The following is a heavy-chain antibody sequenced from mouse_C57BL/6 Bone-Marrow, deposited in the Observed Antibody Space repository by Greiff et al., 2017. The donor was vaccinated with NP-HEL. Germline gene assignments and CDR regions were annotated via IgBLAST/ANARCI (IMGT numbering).Heavy chain of an antibody. CDR1: GYTFTSYW. CDR2: IDPSDSYT. V-gene: IGHV1-50*01. Sequence: QVQLQQSGAELVKPGASVKLSCKASGYTFTSYWMQWVKQRPGQGLEWIGEIDPSDSYTNYNQKFKGKATLTVDTSSSTAYMQLSSLTSEDSAVYYCARPYYYGSSYDYWGQGTTLTVSS. D-gene: IGHD1-1*01. CDR3: ARPYYYGSSYDY. J-gene: IGHJ2*01.